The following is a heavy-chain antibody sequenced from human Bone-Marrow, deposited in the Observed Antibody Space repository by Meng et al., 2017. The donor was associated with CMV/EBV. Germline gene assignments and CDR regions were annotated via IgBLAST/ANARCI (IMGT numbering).Heavy chain of an antibody. CDR1: GGTFSSYA. V-gene: IGHV1-69*12. CDR3: ASHYYDSSAPGIYFQQ. D-gene: IGHD3-22*01. Sequence: QVQLVQSGAEVKKPGSSVNVSCKASGGTFSSYAISWVRQAPGQGLEWMGGIIPIFGTANYAQKFQGRVTITADESTSTAYMELSSLRSEDTAVYYCASHYYDSSAPGIYFQQWGQGTLVTVSP. J-gene: IGHJ1*01. CDR2: IIPIFGTA.